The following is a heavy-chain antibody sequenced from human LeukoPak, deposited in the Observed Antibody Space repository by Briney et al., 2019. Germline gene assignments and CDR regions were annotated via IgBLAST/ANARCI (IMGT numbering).Heavy chain of an antibody. CDR1: GGSISNYF. CDR2: FFQSGSA. D-gene: IGHD5-12*01. J-gene: IGHJ4*02. Sequence: SETLSLTCTVSGGSISNYFWNWIRQPPGKGLEWIGYFFQSGSAKYNPSLKSRVTFSADTSKNQVSLKLNSVTAADTAVYFCAKAGGYGGYGSFDYWGQGILVPVSS. V-gene: IGHV4-59*08. CDR3: AKAGGYGGYGSFDY.